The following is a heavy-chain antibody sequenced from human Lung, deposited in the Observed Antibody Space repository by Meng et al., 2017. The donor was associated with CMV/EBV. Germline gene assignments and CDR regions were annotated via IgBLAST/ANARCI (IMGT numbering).Heavy chain of an antibody. Sequence: WAGLAPGKGLEWVSSISSSSSYIYYADSVKGRFTISRDNAKNSLYLQMNSLRAEDTAVYYCVAAARFDPWGQGTLVTFSS. D-gene: IGHD6-13*01. J-gene: IGHJ5*02. CDR3: VAAARFDP. V-gene: IGHV3-21*01. CDR2: ISSSSSYI.